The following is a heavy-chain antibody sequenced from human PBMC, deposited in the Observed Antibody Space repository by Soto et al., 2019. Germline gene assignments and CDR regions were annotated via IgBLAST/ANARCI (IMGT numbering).Heavy chain of an antibody. CDR3: AMGGWEPHDY. CDR1: GYNFISHG. CDR2: ISGYNGNT. D-gene: IGHD1-26*01. V-gene: IGHV1-18*01. Sequence: QVQLVQSGAEVKKPGASVKVSCKASGYNFISHGISWVRQAPGQGLEWMGWISGYNGNTNYAQKFQGRLTMTKDTSTSTVYMELRSLRSDDTAVYYCAMGGWEPHDYWGQGTLVTVSS. J-gene: IGHJ4*02.